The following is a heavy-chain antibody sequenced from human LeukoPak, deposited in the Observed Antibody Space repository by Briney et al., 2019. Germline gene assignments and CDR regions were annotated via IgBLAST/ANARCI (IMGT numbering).Heavy chain of an antibody. CDR2: IYHSGST. Sequence: SETLSLTCAVSGGSIKSNNWWSWVRQPPGKGLEWIEEIYHSGSTNYDPSLESRVTVSVDKSKNQFTLDLSSVTAADTAVYYCARGRRIQLWYDYWGQGTLVTVSS. CDR3: ARGRRIQLWYDY. J-gene: IGHJ4*02. V-gene: IGHV4-4*02. D-gene: IGHD5-18*01. CDR1: GGSIKSNNW.